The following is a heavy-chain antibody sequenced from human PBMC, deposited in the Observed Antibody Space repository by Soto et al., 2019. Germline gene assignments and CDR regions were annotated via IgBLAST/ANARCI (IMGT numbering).Heavy chain of an antibody. V-gene: IGHV4-34*01. D-gene: IGHD1-7*01. CDR1: GGSFSGYY. J-gene: IGHJ6*02. CDR2: INHSGST. CDR3: ARDPYLRYNWNYSNRAYYYYYGMDV. Sequence: PSETLSLTCAVYGGSFSGYYWSWIRQPPGKGLEWIGEINHSGSTNYNPSLKSRVTISVDTSKNQFSLKLSSVTAADTAVYYCARDPYLRYNWNYSNRAYYYYYGMDVWGQGTTVTVSS.